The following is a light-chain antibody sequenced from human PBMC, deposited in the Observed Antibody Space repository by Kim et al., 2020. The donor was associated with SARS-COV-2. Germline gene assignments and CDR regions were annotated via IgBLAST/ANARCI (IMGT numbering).Light chain of an antibody. V-gene: IGKV4-1*01. CDR1: QTLLYPSNNDNY. CDR3: QQFYTTPLT. J-gene: IGKJ4*01. Sequence: ATINCKSSQTLLYPSNNDNYLAWYQQKPGQPPKLLIYWASTREDGVPDRFSGSGSGTDFTLTINDLQAEDVAIYYCQQFYTTPLTFGGGTKVDIK. CDR2: WAS.